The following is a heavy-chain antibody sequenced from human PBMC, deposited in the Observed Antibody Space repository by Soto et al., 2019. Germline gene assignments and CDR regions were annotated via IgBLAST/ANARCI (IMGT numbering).Heavy chain of an antibody. Sequence: EVQLLESGGGLVQPGGSLRLSCAASGFTFSSYAMSWVSQAPGKGLEWVSAISGSGGSTYYADYVKGRFTISRDNSKNTLYLQMNSLRAEDTAVYYCAKASGYELVDTDYWGQGTLGTVSS. CDR2: ISGSGGST. CDR3: AKASGYELVDTDY. J-gene: IGHJ4*02. CDR1: GFTFSSYA. D-gene: IGHD5-12*01. V-gene: IGHV3-23*01.